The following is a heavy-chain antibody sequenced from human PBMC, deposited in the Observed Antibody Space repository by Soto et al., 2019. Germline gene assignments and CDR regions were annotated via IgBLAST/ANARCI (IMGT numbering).Heavy chain of an antibody. CDR1: GYTFTGYY. J-gene: IGHJ6*02. Sequence: ASVNVSCKGSGYTFTGYYMHWVRPAPGQGLEWMGWINPNSGGTNYAQKFQGRVTMTRDTSISTAYMELSRLRSDDTAWYYCARGGTIFGVVMMGDYYGMEVWGQGTTVTVSS. V-gene: IGHV1-2*02. D-gene: IGHD3-3*01. CDR3: ARGGTIFGVVMMGDYYGMEV. CDR2: INPNSGGT.